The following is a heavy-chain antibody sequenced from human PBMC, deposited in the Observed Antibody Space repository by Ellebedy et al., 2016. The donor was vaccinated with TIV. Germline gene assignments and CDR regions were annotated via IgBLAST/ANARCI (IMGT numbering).Heavy chain of an antibody. CDR1: GGTFRSYV. Sequence: AASVKVSCKASGGTFRSYVMSWVRQAPGQGLEWMGGIIPMFGTANSAQKFQGRVTITADESTKTVYMELRNLKSGDTAVYYCARGAGWIQRGYGYWGQGTLVTVSS. J-gene: IGHJ4*02. V-gene: IGHV1-69*13. D-gene: IGHD5-18*01. CDR2: IIPMFGTA. CDR3: ARGAGWIQRGYGY.